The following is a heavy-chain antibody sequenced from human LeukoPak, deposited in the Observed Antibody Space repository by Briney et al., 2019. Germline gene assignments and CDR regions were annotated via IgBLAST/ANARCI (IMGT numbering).Heavy chain of an antibody. CDR1: GGSVSSGSYY. Sequence: SETLSLTCTVSGGSVSSGSYYWSWIRQPPGKGLEWIGYIYYSGSTNYNPSLKSRVTISVDTSKNQFSLKLSSVTAADTAAYYCAREGGYGGGGIDYWGQGTLVTVSS. J-gene: IGHJ4*02. CDR2: IYYSGST. V-gene: IGHV4-61*01. CDR3: AREGGYGGGGIDY. D-gene: IGHD5-12*01.